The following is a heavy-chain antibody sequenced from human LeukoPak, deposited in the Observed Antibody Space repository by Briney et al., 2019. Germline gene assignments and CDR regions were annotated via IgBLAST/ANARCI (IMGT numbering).Heavy chain of an antibody. Sequence: SETLSLTCAVYGVSFSGCYWSWIRQPPGKGLEWIGEINHSGSTKYNPSLKSRVTISVDTSKNQFSLKLSSVTAADTAVYYCARGRRGAAALDYWGQGTLVTVSS. CDR3: ARGRRGAAALDY. J-gene: IGHJ4*02. CDR1: GVSFSGCY. CDR2: INHSGST. D-gene: IGHD6-13*01. V-gene: IGHV4-34*01.